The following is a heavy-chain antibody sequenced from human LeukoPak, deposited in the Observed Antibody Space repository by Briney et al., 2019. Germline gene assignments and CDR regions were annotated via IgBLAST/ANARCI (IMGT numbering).Heavy chain of an antibody. Sequence: SVKVSCKASGGTFSSYAISWVRQAPGQGLEWMGRIIPIFGTANYAQKFQGRVTITTDESTSTAYMELSSLRSEDTAVYYWARVRLGYGGYFDYWGQGTLVTVSS. V-gene: IGHV1-69*05. CDR2: IIPIFGTA. CDR1: GGTFSSYA. D-gene: IGHD4/OR15-4a*01. CDR3: ARVRLGYGGYFDY. J-gene: IGHJ4*02.